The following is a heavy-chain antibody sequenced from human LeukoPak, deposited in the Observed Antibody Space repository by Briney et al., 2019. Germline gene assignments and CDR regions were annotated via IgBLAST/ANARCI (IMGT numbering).Heavy chain of an antibody. V-gene: IGHV3-21*01. CDR3: ARGDYYDSSGYYN. D-gene: IGHD3-22*01. Sequence: GGSLRLSCAASGFTFSSHSMNWVRQAPGKGLEWVSYISSSSSYIYYADSVKGRFTISRDNAKNSLYLQMNSLRAEDTAVYYCARGDYYDSSGYYNWGQGTLVTVSS. J-gene: IGHJ4*02. CDR2: ISSSSSYI. CDR1: GFTFSSHS.